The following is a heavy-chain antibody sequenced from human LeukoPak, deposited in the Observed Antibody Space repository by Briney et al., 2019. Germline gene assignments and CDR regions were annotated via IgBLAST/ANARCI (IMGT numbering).Heavy chain of an antibody. V-gene: IGHV3-7*05. Sequence: GGALRLSCASSGFTCRNYWMSWVRQAPGKGLDRVANIKEDGSEKDYVDSVKGRFTISRDNAKNSLYLQMNSLRAEDTAIYYCARDWGAAGLWDYWGQGTLVTVSS. CDR2: IKEDGSEK. J-gene: IGHJ4*02. CDR1: GFTCRNYW. D-gene: IGHD6-13*01. CDR3: ARDWGAAGLWDY.